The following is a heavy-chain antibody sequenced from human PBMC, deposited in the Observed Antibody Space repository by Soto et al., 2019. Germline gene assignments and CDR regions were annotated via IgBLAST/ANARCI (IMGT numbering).Heavy chain of an antibody. J-gene: IGHJ4*02. V-gene: IGHV1-46*01. CDR2: INPSGGST. CDR3: ARDFVEGPSPLDYFDY. Sequence: QVQLVQSGAEVKEPGASVKVSCKASGYTVTRYYMHWVRQAPVQGLEWMGLINPSGGSTSYAKKFPGRSNMTRVTFTRIVYMELSSLRSEDTAVSFCARDFVEGPSPLDYFDYWGQGTLVTVSS. D-gene: IGHD2-2*01. CDR1: GYTVTRYY.